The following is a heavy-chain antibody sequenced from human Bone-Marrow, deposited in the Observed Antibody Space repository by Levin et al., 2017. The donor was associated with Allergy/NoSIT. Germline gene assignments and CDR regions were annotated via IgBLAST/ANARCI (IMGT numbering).Heavy chain of an antibody. CDR3: ARVSSMGRIDY. CDR2: IYYSGST. D-gene: IGHD3-16*01. V-gene: IGHV4-30-4*01. CDR1: GGSISSDDYY. J-gene: IGHJ4*02. Sequence: SETLSLTCTVSGGSISSDDYYWSWIRQPPGKGLEWIGYIYYSGSTYYNPSLKSRVNVSVDTSKNQFSLKLSSVTAADTAVYYCARVSSMGRIDYWGQGTLVTVSS.